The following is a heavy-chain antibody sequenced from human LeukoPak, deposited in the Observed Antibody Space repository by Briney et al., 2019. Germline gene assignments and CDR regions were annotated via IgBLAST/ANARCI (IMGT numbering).Heavy chain of an antibody. Sequence: PLETLSLTCTVSGGSISSSSYYWRWIRQPAGKGLEWIGRIYTSGSTNYNPSLKSRVTISVDTSKNQFSLKLSSVTAADTAVYYCARGTLRSRGSFDYWGQGTLVTVSS. CDR2: IYTSGST. D-gene: IGHD6-25*01. CDR1: GGSISSSSYY. CDR3: ARGTLRSRGSFDY. J-gene: IGHJ4*02. V-gene: IGHV4-61*02.